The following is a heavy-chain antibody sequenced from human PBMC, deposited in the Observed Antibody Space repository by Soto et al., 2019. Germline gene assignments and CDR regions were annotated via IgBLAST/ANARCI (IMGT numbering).Heavy chain of an antibody. J-gene: IGHJ3*02. Sequence: QVQLQQWGAGLLKPSETLSLTCAVYGGSFKGYSWTWIRQPPGKGLEWIGEINHSGSTKYNPSLTRRVTISVETSRNQFSLKLNSVTAADTAVYFCARPPYAFGFDIWGQGTVVTVSS. CDR2: INHSGST. CDR3: ARPPYAFGFDI. V-gene: IGHV4-34*01. D-gene: IGHD3-16*01. CDR1: GGSFKGYS.